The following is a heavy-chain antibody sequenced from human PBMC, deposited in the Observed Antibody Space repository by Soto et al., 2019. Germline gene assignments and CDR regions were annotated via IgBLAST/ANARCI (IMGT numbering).Heavy chain of an antibody. CDR3: ARDKQSRYCSSTSCYAVGYYYYYYYMDV. CDR1: GFTFSSYG. J-gene: IGHJ6*03. D-gene: IGHD2-2*01. V-gene: IGHV3-33*01. Sequence: SLRLSCAASGFTFSSYGMHWVRQAPGKGLEWVAVIWYDGSNKYYADSVKGRFTISRDNSKNTLYLQMNSLRAEDTAVYYCARDKQSRYCSSTSCYAVGYYYYYYYMDVWGKGTTVTVSS. CDR2: IWYDGSNK.